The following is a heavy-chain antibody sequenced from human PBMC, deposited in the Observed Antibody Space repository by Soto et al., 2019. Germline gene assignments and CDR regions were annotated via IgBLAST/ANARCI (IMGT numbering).Heavy chain of an antibody. D-gene: IGHD1-1*01. Sequence: QVQLVESGGGVVQPGRSLRLSCAASGFTFSNYAMHWVRQSPGKGLEWVAVISFDVNNKYYADSVKGRFTISRDNSQNTLYLQMNSLRAEDTAVYYCARSSYYTTAALDIWGQGTMVTVSS. J-gene: IGHJ3*02. CDR2: ISFDVNNK. CDR1: GFTFSNYA. V-gene: IGHV3-30-3*01. CDR3: ARSSYYTTAALDI.